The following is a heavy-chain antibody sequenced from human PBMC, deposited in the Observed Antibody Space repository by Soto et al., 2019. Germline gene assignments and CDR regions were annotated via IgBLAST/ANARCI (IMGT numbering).Heavy chain of an antibody. CDR3: ARGRRGYRYGFDY. CDR1: GGSFSGYY. Sequence: ETLCGSGTVSGGSFSGYYWSWIRQPPGKGLEWIGEINHSGSTNYNPSLKSRVTISVDTSKNQFSMKLTSVTAADTAVYYCARGRRGYRYGFDYWGQGTLVTVSS. D-gene: IGHD5-18*01. V-gene: IGHV4-34*01. J-gene: IGHJ4*02. CDR2: INHSGST.